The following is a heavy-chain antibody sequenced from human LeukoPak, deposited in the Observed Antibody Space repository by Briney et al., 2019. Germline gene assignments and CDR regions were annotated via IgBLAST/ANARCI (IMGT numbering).Heavy chain of an antibody. CDR1: GFTFSTYA. D-gene: IGHD6-13*01. J-gene: IGHJ4*02. V-gene: IGHV3-23*01. CDR3: ARDWYDY. CDR2: IGGSGSYT. Sequence: GSLRLSCAASGFTFSTYAMIWVRQAPGKGLEWVSVIGGSGSYTYYADSVKGRFTISRDNSKDTLYLQMNSLRAEDTAVYYCARDWYDYWGQGTLVTVSS.